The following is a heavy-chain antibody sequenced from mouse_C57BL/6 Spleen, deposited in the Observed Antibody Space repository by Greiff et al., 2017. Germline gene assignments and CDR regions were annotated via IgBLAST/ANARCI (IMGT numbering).Heavy chain of an antibody. CDR2: IDPSDSYT. CDR1: GYTFTSYW. Sequence: VQLQQSGAELVKPGASVKLSCKASGYTFTSYWMQWVKQRPGQGLEWIGEIDPSDSYTNYNQKFKGKATLTVDTSSSTAYMQLSSLTSEDSAVYYCAKLLTGKGDYWGQGTTLTVSS. J-gene: IGHJ2*01. V-gene: IGHV1-50*01. D-gene: IGHD4-1*01. CDR3: AKLLTGKGDY.